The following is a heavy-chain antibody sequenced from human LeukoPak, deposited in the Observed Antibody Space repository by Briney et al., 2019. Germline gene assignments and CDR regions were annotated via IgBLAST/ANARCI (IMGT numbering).Heavy chain of an antibody. CDR3: ARDRDGDYFDY. CDR1: GFTFSSYS. D-gene: IGHD4-17*01. V-gene: IGHV3-48*02. CDR2: ISSSSSSTI. J-gene: IGHJ4*02. Sequence: GGSLRLSCAASGFTFSSYSMNWIRQAPEKGLEWVSYISSSSSSTIYYADSVKGRFTISRDNAKNSLYLQMNSLRDEDTAVYYCARDRDGDYFDYWGQGTLVTVSS.